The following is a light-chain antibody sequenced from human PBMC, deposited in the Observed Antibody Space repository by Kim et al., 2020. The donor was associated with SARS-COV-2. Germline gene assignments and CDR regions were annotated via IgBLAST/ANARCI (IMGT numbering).Light chain of an antibody. CDR1: SGRIASNF. V-gene: IGLV6-57*03. CDR3: QSGRL. CDR2: EDN. Sequence: ESPGKAVTISCTRSSGRIASNFVQWYQQRPGSAPTSVIYEDNQRPSWVPDRFSGSIDDSSNSASLTISGLKTEDEADYYCQSGRLFGGGTQLTVL. J-gene: IGLJ2*01.